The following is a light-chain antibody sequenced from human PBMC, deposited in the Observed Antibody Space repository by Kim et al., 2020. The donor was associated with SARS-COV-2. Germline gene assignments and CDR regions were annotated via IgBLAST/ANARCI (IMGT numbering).Light chain of an antibody. CDR3: QQRYAWPIT. Sequence: EIVLTQSPAALSLSPGERATLSCRASLSISTYLGWYQQKPGQAPRLLIHDVSNRATGIPTRFSGSGAGTDFTLTISSLEPEDFAVYYCQQRYAWPITFGQGTRLEMK. CDR2: DVS. CDR1: LSISTY. J-gene: IGKJ5*01. V-gene: IGKV3D-11*02.